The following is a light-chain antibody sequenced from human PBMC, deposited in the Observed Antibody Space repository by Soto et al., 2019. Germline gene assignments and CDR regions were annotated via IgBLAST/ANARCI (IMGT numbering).Light chain of an antibody. CDR2: GAS. CDR3: QQYGSSPPWT. CDR1: QNVDTKY. J-gene: IGKJ1*01. V-gene: IGKV3-20*01. Sequence: EIVLTQSPGTLSLSPGERATLSCRASQNVDTKYLAWYQQKPGQAPRLLIYGASNRATGIPDRFSGGGSGTDFTLTISRLEPEDFAVYYCQQYGSSPPWTFGQGTKVDIK.